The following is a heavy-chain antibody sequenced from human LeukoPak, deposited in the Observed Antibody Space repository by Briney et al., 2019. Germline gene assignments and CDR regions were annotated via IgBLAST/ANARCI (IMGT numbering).Heavy chain of an antibody. CDR1: GFSISNYW. CDR3: ARGEYYYDGGY. D-gene: IGHD3-22*01. J-gene: IGHJ4*02. CDR2: IREDGSEK. Sequence: GGSLRLSCAVSGFSISNYWMSWVRQAPGKGLEWVANIREDGSEKCFVDSVKGRFTISRDNAKNSLYLQMESLRAEDTVVYYCARGEYYYDGGYWGQGTLVTVSS. V-gene: IGHV3-7*04.